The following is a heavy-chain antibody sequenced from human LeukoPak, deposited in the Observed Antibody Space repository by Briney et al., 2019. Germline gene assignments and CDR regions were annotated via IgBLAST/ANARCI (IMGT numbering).Heavy chain of an antibody. Sequence: GGSLRLSCAASGFPFSRYAVHWVRQAPGKGLEWVALRSHDGGIEDYADSVKGRFTISRDNSRNTLYLQMNSLKPEDTAVYYCARVARDNTGAKLSHPVYGMDVWGQGTTVTVSS. J-gene: IGHJ6*02. V-gene: IGHV3-30-3*01. CDR2: RSHDGGIE. CDR1: GFPFSRYA. CDR3: ARVARDNTGAKLSHPVYGMDV. D-gene: IGHD2-21*01.